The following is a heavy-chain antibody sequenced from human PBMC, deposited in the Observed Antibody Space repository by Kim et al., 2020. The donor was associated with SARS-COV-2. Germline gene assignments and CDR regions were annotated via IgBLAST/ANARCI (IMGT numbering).Heavy chain of an antibody. CDR3: AALRGGGTYYYDS. V-gene: IGHV3-74*01. Sequence: GGSLRLSCAASGFTFTSYWMHWVRQAPGRGLVWVSRISLDGTNTLYADSVKGRFTVSRDNAKNTLYLQMDSLTPDDTAVYYCAALRGGGTYYYDSWGQGTLVTVPP. J-gene: IGHJ4*02. CDR1: GFTFTSYW. D-gene: IGHD3-16*01. CDR2: ISLDGTNT.